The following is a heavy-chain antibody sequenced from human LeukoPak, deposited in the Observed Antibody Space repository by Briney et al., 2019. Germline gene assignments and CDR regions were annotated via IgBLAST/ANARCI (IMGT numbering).Heavy chain of an antibody. Sequence: MAGGSLRLSCAPSRFTFSSFWMTWIRQAPGKGLEWVSYISSSGSTIYYADSVKGRLTISRDNAKNSLYLQMNSLRAEDTAVYYCARSTDYGDRTFDYWGQGTLVTVSS. CDR3: ARSTDYGDRTFDY. CDR2: ISSSGSTI. V-gene: IGHV3-11*01. D-gene: IGHD4-17*01. CDR1: RFTFSSFW. J-gene: IGHJ4*02.